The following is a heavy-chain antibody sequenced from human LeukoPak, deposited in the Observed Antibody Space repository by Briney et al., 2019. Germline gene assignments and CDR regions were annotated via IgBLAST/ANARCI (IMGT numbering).Heavy chain of an antibody. CDR3: AGDANPEGHLTWFDP. Sequence: SVTVSCTASGGTFSSYAISWVRQAPGQGLEWMGGIIPIFGTANYAQKFQGRVTITADESTSTAYMELSSLRSEDTAVYYCAGDANPEGHLTWFDPWGQGTLVTVSS. D-gene: IGHD1-14*01. CDR2: IIPIFGTA. J-gene: IGHJ5*02. V-gene: IGHV1-69*13. CDR1: GGTFSSYA.